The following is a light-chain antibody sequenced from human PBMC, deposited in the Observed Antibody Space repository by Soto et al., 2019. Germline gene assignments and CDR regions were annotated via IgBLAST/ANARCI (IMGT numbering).Light chain of an antibody. CDR2: DVS. V-gene: IGKV1-5*01. CDR1: QTLRTW. CDR3: QQYNGYPLT. J-gene: IGKJ4*01. Sequence: DIQMTQSPSTLSASVGDRVTITCRASQTLRTWLAWYQQKPGKAPKLLIYDVSILQSGVPWRFSGSGSGTEVTLAISSLQPDVFATYFSQQYNGYPLTFGGGTKVEFK.